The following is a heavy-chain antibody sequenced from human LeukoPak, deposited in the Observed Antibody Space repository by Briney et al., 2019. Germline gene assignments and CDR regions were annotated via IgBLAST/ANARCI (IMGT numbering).Heavy chain of an antibody. CDR1: GFIFDYYV. D-gene: IGHD6-19*01. V-gene: IGHV3-43*02. J-gene: IGHJ6*02. CDR3: AKTMGYSSGWYEFGGMDV. Sequence: GGPLKLYCAASGFIFDYYVMYWLRPVLETAIDSFSIINGDGGSTYFIDSVKGVFTIYKDNRKDSLYLQMNSLRTEDTALYYCAKTMGYSSGWYEFGGMDVWGQGTTVTVSS. CDR2: INGDGGST.